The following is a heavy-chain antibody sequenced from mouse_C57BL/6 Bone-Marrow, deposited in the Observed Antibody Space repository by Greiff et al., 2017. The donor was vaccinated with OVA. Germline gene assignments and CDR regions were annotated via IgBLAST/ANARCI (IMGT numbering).Heavy chain of an antibody. CDR1: GYTFTDYY. CDR2: INPYNGGT. D-gene: IGHD1-1*01. J-gene: IGHJ4*01. V-gene: IGHV1-19*01. Sequence: VQLQQSGPVLVKPGASVKMSCKASGYTFTDYYMNWVKQSHGKSLEWIGVINPYNGGTSYNQKFKGKATLTVDKSSSTAYMELNSLTSEDSAVYYCARRVTTVVDYYAMDYWGQGTSVTVSS. CDR3: ARRVTTVVDYYAMDY.